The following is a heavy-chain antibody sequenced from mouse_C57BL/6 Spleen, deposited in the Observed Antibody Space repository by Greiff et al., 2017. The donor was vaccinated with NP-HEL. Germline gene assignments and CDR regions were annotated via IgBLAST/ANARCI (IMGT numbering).Heavy chain of an antibody. J-gene: IGHJ1*03. V-gene: IGHV1-55*01. Sequence: QVQLQQPGAELVKPGASVKLSCKASGYTFTSYWITWVKQRPGQGLEWIGDIYPGSGSTNYTEKFKSKATLTVDTSSSTAYMQLSSLTSEDSAVYYCAREGPDSNYGYFDVWGTGTTVTVSS. CDR2: IYPGSGST. CDR3: AREGPDSNYGYFDV. D-gene: IGHD2-5*01. CDR1: GYTFTSYW.